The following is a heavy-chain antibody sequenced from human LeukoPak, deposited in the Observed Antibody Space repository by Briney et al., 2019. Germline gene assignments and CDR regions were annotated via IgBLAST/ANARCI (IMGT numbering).Heavy chain of an antibody. CDR3: ARDRSDGFDY. J-gene: IGHJ4*02. Sequence: GGSLRLSCAASGFTVSSNSMSWVRQAPGKGLEWVSVLYSGGNTYYADTVKGRFTISRDNSKNTLYLQMNSLRTEDTAVYYCARDRSDGFDYWGQGTLVTVSS. V-gene: IGHV3-53*01. CDR2: LYSGGNT. CDR1: GFTVSSNS.